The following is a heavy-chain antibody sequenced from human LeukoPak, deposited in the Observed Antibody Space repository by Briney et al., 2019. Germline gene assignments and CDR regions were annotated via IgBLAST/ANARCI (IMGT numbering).Heavy chain of an antibody. Sequence: GGSLRLSCLTSGFTLSTNAMSWVRQAPGKGLEWVSGISGSGASTYYADSVKGRFTISRDDSRNTLYLQMNSLRGDDTAVYYCARGQIGVAGLDCWGQGTLVTVSS. D-gene: IGHD6-19*01. V-gene: IGHV3-23*01. CDR3: ARGQIGVAGLDC. CDR2: ISGSGAST. J-gene: IGHJ4*02. CDR1: GFTLSTNA.